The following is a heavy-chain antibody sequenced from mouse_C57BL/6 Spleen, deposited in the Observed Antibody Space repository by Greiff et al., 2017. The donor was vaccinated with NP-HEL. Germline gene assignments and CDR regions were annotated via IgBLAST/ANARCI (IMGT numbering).Heavy chain of an antibody. D-gene: IGHD1-1*01. CDR3: TTEATTVVAKYFDV. V-gene: IGHV14-4*01. CDR2: IDPENGDT. CDR1: GFNIKDDY. J-gene: IGHJ1*03. Sequence: EVQLQQSGAELVRPGASVKLSCTASGFNIKDDYMHWVKQRPEQGLEWIGWIDPENGDTEYASKFQGKATITADTSSNTAYLQLSSLTSEDTAVYYSTTEATTVVAKYFDVWGTGTTVTVSS.